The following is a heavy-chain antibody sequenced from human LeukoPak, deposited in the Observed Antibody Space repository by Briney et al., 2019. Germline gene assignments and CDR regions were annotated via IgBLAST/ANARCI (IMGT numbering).Heavy chain of an antibody. Sequence: GGSLRLSCAASGFTFSSYGMHWVRQAPGKGREWVAVISYDGSNKYYADSVKGRFTISRDNSKNTLYLQMNSLRVEDTAVYYCANWPHDAFDIWGQGTMVTVSS. CDR3: ANWPHDAFDI. CDR1: GFTFSSYG. V-gene: IGHV3-30*18. J-gene: IGHJ3*02. CDR2: ISYDGSNK.